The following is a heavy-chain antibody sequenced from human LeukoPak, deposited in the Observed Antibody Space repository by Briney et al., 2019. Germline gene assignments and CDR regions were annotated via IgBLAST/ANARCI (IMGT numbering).Heavy chain of an antibody. Sequence: GGSLILSCTTSGISFSNYAMSWVRQAPGKGLEWVSSVSGSGGSTYYANSVKGRFSISRDNSKNTVYLEMNSLRAEDRAVYYCAKGGQNYDFWRLDSWGQGTLVTVSS. V-gene: IGHV3-23*01. D-gene: IGHD3-3*01. CDR1: GISFSNYA. CDR3: AKGGQNYDFWRLDS. J-gene: IGHJ5*01. CDR2: VSGSGGST.